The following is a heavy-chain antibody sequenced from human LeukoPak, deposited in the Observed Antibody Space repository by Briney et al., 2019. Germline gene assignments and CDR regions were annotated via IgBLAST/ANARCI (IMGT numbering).Heavy chain of an antibody. Sequence: GGSLRLSCAASGFTFSSYSMNWVRQAPGKGLEWVSYISSSCSTIYYADSVKGRFTISRDNAKNSLYLQMNSLRDEDTAVYYCARDGYSSSWHLGYYYYGMDVWGQGTTVTVSS. J-gene: IGHJ6*02. CDR2: ISSSCSTI. CDR1: GFTFSSYS. V-gene: IGHV3-48*02. D-gene: IGHD6-13*01. CDR3: ARDGYSSSWHLGYYYYGMDV.